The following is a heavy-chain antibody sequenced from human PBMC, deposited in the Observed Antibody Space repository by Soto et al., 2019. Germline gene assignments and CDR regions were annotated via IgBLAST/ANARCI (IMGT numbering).Heavy chain of an antibody. CDR1: GFTLSNAW. V-gene: IGHV3-15*01. Sequence: GGSLRLSCAVSGFTLSNAWMSWVRQVPGKGLEWVGRIKSKADGGAKDFAAPVKGRFSISGDDSTNTLYLQMSDLRTEDTAVYFCTTDNLFGTPSPQFHHWGQGTLVTVSS. J-gene: IGHJ1*01. CDR2: IKSKADGGAK. D-gene: IGHD1-1*01. CDR3: TTDNLFGTPSPQFHH.